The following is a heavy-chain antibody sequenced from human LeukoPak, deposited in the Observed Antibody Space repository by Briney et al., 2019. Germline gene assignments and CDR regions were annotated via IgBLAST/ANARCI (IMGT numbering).Heavy chain of an antibody. CDR3: ARGSPRSSTAMADFDY. Sequence: GASVKVSCKASGYTFTGYYMHWVRQAPGQGLEWMGWINPNSGGTNYAQKFQGRVTMTRDTSISTAYMELSRLRSDDTAVYYCARGSPRSSTAMADFDYWGQGTLVTVPS. J-gene: IGHJ4*02. CDR2: INPNSGGT. V-gene: IGHV1-2*02. CDR1: GYTFTGYY. D-gene: IGHD5-18*01.